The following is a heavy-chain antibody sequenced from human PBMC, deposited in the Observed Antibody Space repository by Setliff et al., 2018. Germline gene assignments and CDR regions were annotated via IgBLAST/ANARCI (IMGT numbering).Heavy chain of an antibody. CDR3: ARTGTYRYFDY. J-gene: IGHJ4*02. Sequence: PSETLSLTCTVSGASISSGTYYWGRIRQPPGKGLEWIGRIHYLGTTYSNASLASRLTISVDTAKNQFSLKLTSVTAADTAVYYCARTGTYRYFDYWGQGTRVTVSS. CDR2: IHYLGTT. D-gene: IGHD1-1*01. V-gene: IGHV4-39*01. CDR1: GASISSGTYY.